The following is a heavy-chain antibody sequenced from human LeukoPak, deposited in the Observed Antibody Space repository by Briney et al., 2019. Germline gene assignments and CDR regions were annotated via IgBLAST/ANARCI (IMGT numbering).Heavy chain of an antibody. V-gene: IGHV4-61*02. CDR2: IHRSGRY. CDR1: GGSISSGSYY. D-gene: IGHD3-3*01. CDR3: ARGGFLVQNHFDP. J-gene: IGHJ5*02. Sequence: SQTLSLTCTVSGGSISSGSYYWSCIRQPAGQGLEWVGRIHRSGRYASHPPVKRGVTISVATSTNQFSLKLNSVTAADTAVYYCARGGFLVQNHFDPWGQGTLVTVSS.